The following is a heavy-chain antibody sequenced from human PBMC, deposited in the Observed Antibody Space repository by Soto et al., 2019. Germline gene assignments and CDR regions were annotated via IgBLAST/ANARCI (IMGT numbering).Heavy chain of an antibody. J-gene: IGHJ4*02. Sequence: GGSRRLSWVVSGLTFDSHAMNWVRQAPGKGLECVAGITGRAGSTYYADSVKGRFTISKDNSKNTLYLQMNSLRAEDTAVYYCTKDKADKYDSRVDSWRQGTQVTVSS. CDR3: TKDKADKYDSRVDS. D-gene: IGHD3-22*01. CDR2: ITGRAGST. V-gene: IGHV3-23*01. CDR1: GLTFDSHA.